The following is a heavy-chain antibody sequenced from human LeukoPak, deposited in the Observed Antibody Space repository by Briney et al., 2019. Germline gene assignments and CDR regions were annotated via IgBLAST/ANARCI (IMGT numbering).Heavy chain of an antibody. D-gene: IGHD6-19*01. CDR3: ARNNSNGFDF. CDR2: IFQSVST. Sequence: KPSETLSLTCTVSGYSISGGYYWGWIRQPPGKGLEWIGTIFQSVSTYYNPSLKSRFTTSVDASKHQFSLKLSSVTAADTAVYYCARNNSNGFDFWSQGTLVTVSS. CDR1: GYSISGGYY. V-gene: IGHV4-38-2*02. J-gene: IGHJ4*02.